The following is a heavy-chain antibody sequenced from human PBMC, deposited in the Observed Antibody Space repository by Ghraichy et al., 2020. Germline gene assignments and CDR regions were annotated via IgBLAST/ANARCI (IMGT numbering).Heavy chain of an antibody. CDR2: IYYGGNT. Sequence: SETLSLTCDVFGGSTSIYYRSWIRQAPGKGLEWVGYIYYGGNTNYNPSLKSRVTISADTSKNQFFLKVNSVTASDTALCYCATFIGGRGYWGQGTLVAVSS. CDR3: ATFIGGRGY. V-gene: IGHV4-59*01. D-gene: IGHD3-10*01. CDR1: GGSTSIYY. J-gene: IGHJ4*02.